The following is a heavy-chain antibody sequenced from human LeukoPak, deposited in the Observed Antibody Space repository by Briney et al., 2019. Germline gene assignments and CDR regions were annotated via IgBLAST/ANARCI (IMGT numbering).Heavy chain of an antibody. CDR3: ARDAVDTANAV. CDR2: INQDGSKI. Sequence: GGSLRLSCAASGFTFSRNWMNWVRQAPGKGLEWVANINQDGSKIYYADSVKGRFTISRDNAKNTLYLQMNSLRAEDTAVYYCARDAVDTANAVWGQGTTVTVSS. V-gene: IGHV3-7*01. D-gene: IGHD5-18*01. J-gene: IGHJ6*02. CDR1: GFTFSRNW.